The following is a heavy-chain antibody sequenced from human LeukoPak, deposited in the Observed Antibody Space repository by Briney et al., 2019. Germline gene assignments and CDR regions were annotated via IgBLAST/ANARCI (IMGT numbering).Heavy chain of an antibody. V-gene: IGHV3-21*01. J-gene: IGHJ3*02. D-gene: IGHD3-10*01. Sequence: PGGSLRLSCAASGFTFSSYSMNWVRQAPGKGLEWVSSISSSSSYIYYADSVKGRFTISRDNAKDSLYLQMNSLRAEDTAVYYCANQFLGGDFDIWGQGTMVTVSS. CDR2: ISSSSSYI. CDR1: GFTFSSYS. CDR3: ANQFLGGDFDI.